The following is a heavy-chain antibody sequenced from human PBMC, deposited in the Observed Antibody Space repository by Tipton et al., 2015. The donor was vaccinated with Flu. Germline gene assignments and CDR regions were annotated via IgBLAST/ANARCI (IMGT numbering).Heavy chain of an antibody. J-gene: IGHJ4*02. V-gene: IGHV3-23*01. CDR1: GFDFSNYW. CDR3: AKVIPELVAGLDQ. Sequence: AVSGFDFSNYWMNWVRQAPGKGLEWVASLSGGGGTTFFADSVKGRFTISRDFSKNTLYLQMNSLRADDTAVYYCAKVIPELVAGLDQWGQGTLVTVSS. D-gene: IGHD6-19*01. CDR2: LSGGGGTT.